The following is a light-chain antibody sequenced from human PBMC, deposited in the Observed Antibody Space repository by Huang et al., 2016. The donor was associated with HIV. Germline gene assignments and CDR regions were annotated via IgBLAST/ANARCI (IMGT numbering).Light chain of an antibody. J-gene: IGKJ4*01. CDR3: QQYNNWPLT. CDR2: GAS. Sequence: EIVMTQSPATLSVSPGERATLSCRASQSVSRNLAWYQQKPGQAPRLLIYGASTRATGIPARVSGSGSGTEFTLTISSLQSEDCAVYYCQQYNNWPLTFGGGTKVEIK. V-gene: IGKV3-15*01. CDR1: QSVSRN.